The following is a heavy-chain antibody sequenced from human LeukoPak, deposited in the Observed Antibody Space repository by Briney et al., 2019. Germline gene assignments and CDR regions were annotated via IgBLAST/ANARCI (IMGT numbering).Heavy chain of an antibody. CDR1: GDSITATSYY. CDR2: IYYSGVV. CDR3: ARQIRYTYDPNWFHP. V-gene: IGHV4-39*01. D-gene: IGHD2-2*02. J-gene: IGHJ5*02. Sequence: PSETLSLTCSVSGDSITATSYYWAWIRQPPGKGLEWIGSIYYSGVVNYDPSLQSRVTIPVDTSKNQFSLSLSSVTAADTAVYYCARQIRYTYDPNWFHPWGQGTLVTVSS.